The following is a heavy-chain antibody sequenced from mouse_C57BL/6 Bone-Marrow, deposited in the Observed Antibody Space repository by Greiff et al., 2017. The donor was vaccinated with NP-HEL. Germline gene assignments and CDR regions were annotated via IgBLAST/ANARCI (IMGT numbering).Heavy chain of an antibody. D-gene: IGHD1-1*01. Sequence: QVQLQQPGAELVKPGASVKLSCKASGYTFTSYWMHWVKQGPGQGLEWIGMIHPNSGSTNYNEKFKSKATLTVDKSSSTAYMQLSSLTSEDSAVYYCARPGYGSSYDNWYFDVWGTGTTVTVSS. V-gene: IGHV1-64*01. CDR3: ARPGYGSSYDNWYFDV. J-gene: IGHJ1*03. CDR1: GYTFTSYW. CDR2: IHPNSGST.